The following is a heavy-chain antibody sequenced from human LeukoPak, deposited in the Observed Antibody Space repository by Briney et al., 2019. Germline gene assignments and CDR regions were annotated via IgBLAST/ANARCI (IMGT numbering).Heavy chain of an antibody. CDR3: ARLRGKKRYYGSGGATDY. Sequence: SETLSLTCTVSGGSISSSSYYWGWIRQPPGKGLEWIGSIYYSGSTYYNPSLKSRVTISVDTSKNRFSLKLSPVTAADTAVYYCARLRGKKRYYGSGGATDYWGQGTLVTVSS. CDR2: IYYSGST. D-gene: IGHD3-10*01. J-gene: IGHJ4*02. V-gene: IGHV4-39*01. CDR1: GGSISSSSYY.